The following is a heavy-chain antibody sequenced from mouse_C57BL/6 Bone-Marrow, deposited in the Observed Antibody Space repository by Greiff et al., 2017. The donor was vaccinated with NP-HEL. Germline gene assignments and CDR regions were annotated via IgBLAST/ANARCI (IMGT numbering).Heavy chain of an antibody. D-gene: IGHD3-2*02. J-gene: IGHJ4*01. CDR1: GFSFNTYA. CDR3: VRQLRGYAMDY. CDR2: IRSKSNNYAT. Sequence: EVQVVESGGGLVQPKGSLKLSCAASGFSFNTYAMNWVRQAPGKGLEWVARIRSKSNNYATYYADSVKDRFTISRDDSESMLYLQMNNLKTEDTAMYYCVRQLRGYAMDYWGQGTSVTVSS. V-gene: IGHV10-1*01.